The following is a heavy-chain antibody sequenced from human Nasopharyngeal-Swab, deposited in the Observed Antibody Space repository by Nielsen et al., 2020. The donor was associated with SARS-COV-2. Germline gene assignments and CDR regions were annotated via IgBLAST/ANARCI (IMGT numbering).Heavy chain of an antibody. CDR3: AKDLRVTTSAFDI. V-gene: IGHV3-23*01. CDR1: GFPFLPSS. J-gene: IGHJ3*02. D-gene: IGHD4-17*01. CDR2: ISSSGGST. Sequence: GGSLRLSCAASGFPFLPSSLLLFRQAPGKGLEWVSAISSSGGSTYYADSVKGRFTISRDNSKNTLYLQMNSFRAEDTAVYYCAKDLRVTTSAFDIWGQGTMVTVSS.